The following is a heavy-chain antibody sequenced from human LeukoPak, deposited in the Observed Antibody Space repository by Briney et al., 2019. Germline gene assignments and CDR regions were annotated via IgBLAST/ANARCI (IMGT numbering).Heavy chain of an antibody. CDR1: GGSISSYY. Sequence: PSETLSLTCTVSGGSISSYYWSWIRQPPGKGLEWIGYIYYSGSTNYNPSLKGRVTISVDTSKNQFSLKLSSVTAADTAVYYCARDSTMVRGRPLDPWGQGTLVTVSS. D-gene: IGHD3-10*01. V-gene: IGHV4-59*01. J-gene: IGHJ5*02. CDR2: IYYSGST. CDR3: ARDSTMVRGRPLDP.